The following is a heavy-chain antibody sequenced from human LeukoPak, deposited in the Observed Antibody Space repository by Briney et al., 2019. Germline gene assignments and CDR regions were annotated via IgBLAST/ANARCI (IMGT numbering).Heavy chain of an antibody. J-gene: IGHJ5*02. CDR3: ARGRLRYNWFDP. CDR2: IIPIFGTA. CDR1: GGTFISYA. D-gene: IGHD4-17*01. Sequence: ASVKVSCKASGGTFISYAISWVRQAPGQGLEWMGGIIPIFGTANYAQKFQGRVTITTDESTSTAYMELSSLRSEDTAVYYCARGRLRYNWFDPWGQGTLVTVSS. V-gene: IGHV1-69*05.